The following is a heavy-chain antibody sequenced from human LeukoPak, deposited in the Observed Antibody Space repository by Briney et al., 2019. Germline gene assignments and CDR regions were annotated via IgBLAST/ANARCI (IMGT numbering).Heavy chain of an antibody. Sequence: GESLKISCKGSGYSFTSYWIGWVRQMPGKGLEWMGIIYPGDSDTRYSPSFQGQVTISADKSISTAYLQWSSLKASDTAMYYCARTSSLSGSYDGGFDYWGQGTLVTVSS. CDR3: ARTSSLSGSYDGGFDY. CDR2: IYPGDSDT. J-gene: IGHJ4*02. V-gene: IGHV5-51*01. CDR1: GYSFTSYW. D-gene: IGHD1-26*01.